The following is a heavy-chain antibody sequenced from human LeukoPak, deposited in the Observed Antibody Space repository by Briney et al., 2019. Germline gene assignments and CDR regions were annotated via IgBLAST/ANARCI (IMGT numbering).Heavy chain of an antibody. D-gene: IGHD3-22*01. V-gene: IGHV4-61*08. CDR1: GGSFSSGDYY. CDR2: ITYGGST. CDR3: ARERLYYDSSGYYVRYFDC. J-gene: IGHJ4*02. Sequence: PSETLSLTCIVSGGSFSSGDYYWSWIRQPPGKGLEWIGYITYGGSTHYNPSLKSRVTISVDTSKNQFSLKLSSVTAADTAVYYCARERLYYDSSGYYVRYFDCWGQGTLVTVSS.